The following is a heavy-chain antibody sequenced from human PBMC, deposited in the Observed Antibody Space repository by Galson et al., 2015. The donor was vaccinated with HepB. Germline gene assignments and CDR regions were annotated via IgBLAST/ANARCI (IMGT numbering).Heavy chain of an antibody. CDR1: GYTFTSYG. CDR2: IRAYNGIT. CDR3: ARDAPRRAAAAFWYFDL. V-gene: IGHV1-18*01. D-gene: IGHD6-13*01. J-gene: IGHJ2*01. Sequence: SVMVPCKASGYTFTSYGISWVRQAPGQGLEWIVWIRAYNGITNYAQKLQGRVTMITDTSTSTAYMELRSLRSDDTAVKYCARDAPRRAAAAFWYFDLWGRGTLVTVSS.